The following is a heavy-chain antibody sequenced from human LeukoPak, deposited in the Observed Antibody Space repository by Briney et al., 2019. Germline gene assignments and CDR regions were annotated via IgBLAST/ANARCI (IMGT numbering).Heavy chain of an antibody. Sequence: GGSLRLSCAASGFTFSSYAMNWVRQAPGKGLEWVSAIGGSGGYTYCADSVKGRFTISRDNSKNTLYLQMNSLRAEDTAVYYCAKRQGGSWDPFDYWGLGTLVTVSS. CDR1: GFTFSSYA. J-gene: IGHJ4*02. CDR2: IGGSGGYT. CDR3: AKRQGGSWDPFDY. D-gene: IGHD2-15*01. V-gene: IGHV3-23*01.